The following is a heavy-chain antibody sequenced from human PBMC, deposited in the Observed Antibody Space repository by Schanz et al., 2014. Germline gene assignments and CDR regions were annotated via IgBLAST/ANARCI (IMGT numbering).Heavy chain of an antibody. D-gene: IGHD6-19*01. Sequence: QVQLQESGPGLVKPSETLSLTCTVSGGSINNYHWSWIRQPPGMGLEWLGYIYSSGNTNYNPSLKRRGTISRDTSKNQFSLTLTSVAASDTAVYYCARVAVAGVEGNRGHYYVLDVWGQGTTXTVSS. CDR1: GGSINNYH. J-gene: IGHJ6*02. V-gene: IGHV4-59*01. CDR3: ARVAVAGVEGNRGHYYVLDV. CDR2: IYSSGNT.